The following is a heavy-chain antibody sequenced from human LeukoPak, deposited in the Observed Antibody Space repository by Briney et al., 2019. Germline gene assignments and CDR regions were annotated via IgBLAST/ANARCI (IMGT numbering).Heavy chain of an antibody. CDR1: GLNFSVYY. CDR2: ISKTGTSV. J-gene: IGHJ4*02. D-gene: IGHD3-3*01. CDR3: VAGVALDY. Sequence: AGSLRLSCITSGLNFSVYYMTWVRQAPGNGLGAPGNGLEWLSHISKTGTSVYFADSVRGRFTISRDNAKNSLYLHMNNLRAEDTAVYYCVAGVALDYWGQGALITVSS. V-gene: IGHV3-11*01.